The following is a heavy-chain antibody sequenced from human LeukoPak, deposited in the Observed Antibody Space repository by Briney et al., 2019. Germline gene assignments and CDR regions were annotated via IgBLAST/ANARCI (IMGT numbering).Heavy chain of an antibody. Sequence: ASVKVSCKASGYTFTGYYMHWVRQAPGQGLEWMGWINPNSGGTNYAQKFQGRVTMTRDTSISTAYVELSRLRSDDTAVYYCAREEVGVADTEVYYYYGMDVWGQGTTVTVSS. J-gene: IGHJ6*02. V-gene: IGHV1-2*02. D-gene: IGHD2-15*01. CDR3: AREEVGVADTEVYYYYGMDV. CDR2: INPNSGGT. CDR1: GYTFTGYY.